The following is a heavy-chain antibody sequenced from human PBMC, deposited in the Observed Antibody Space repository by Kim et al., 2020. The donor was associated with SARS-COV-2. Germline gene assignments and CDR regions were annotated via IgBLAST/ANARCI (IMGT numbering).Heavy chain of an antibody. V-gene: IGHV4-39*01. J-gene: IGHJ4*01. Sequence: SDTLSLTCTVSGGSISSSSYYWGWIRQPPRKGLEWIGSIYYSGSTYYNPSLKSRVTISVDTSKNQISLKLSSVTAADTAVHYCASPMVRVVTPYYFHYWGDGNLVTVSP. D-gene: IGHD3-10*01. CDR1: GGSISSSSYY. CDR2: IYYSGST. CDR3: ASPMVRVVTPYYFHY.